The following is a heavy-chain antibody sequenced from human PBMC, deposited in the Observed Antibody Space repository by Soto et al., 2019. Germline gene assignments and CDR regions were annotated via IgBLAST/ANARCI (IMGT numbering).Heavy chain of an antibody. CDR3: AREICSGGSCYSRYYYMDV. CDR2: ISSSSSYI. V-gene: IGHV3-21*01. J-gene: IGHJ6*03. D-gene: IGHD2-15*01. CDR1: GFTFSSYS. Sequence: GGSLRLSCAASGFTFSSYSMDWVRQAPGKGLEWVSSISSSSSYIYYADSVKGRFTISRDNAKNSLYLQMNSLRAEDTAVYYCAREICSGGSCYSRYYYMDVWGKGTTVTVSS.